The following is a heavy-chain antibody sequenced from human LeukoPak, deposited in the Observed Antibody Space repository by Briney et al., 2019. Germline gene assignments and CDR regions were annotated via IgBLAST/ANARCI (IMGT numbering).Heavy chain of an antibody. CDR1: GFTFSSHW. J-gene: IGHJ3*01. CDR2: VNGPGDWT. Sequence: PGGSLRLSCAASGFTFSSHWMHWVRQAPGEGLVGVSRVNGPGDWTHYADSVRGRFIISRDNAENTISLQMNNLRAEDTAVYFCAREVFEGQRQSDAFDVWGQGTMVTVSS. D-gene: IGHD6-25*01. V-gene: IGHV3-74*01. CDR3: AREVFEGQRQSDAFDV.